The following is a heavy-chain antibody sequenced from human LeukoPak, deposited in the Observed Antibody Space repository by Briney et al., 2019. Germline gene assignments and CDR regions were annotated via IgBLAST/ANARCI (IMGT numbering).Heavy chain of an antibody. CDR2: ISAYNGNT. D-gene: IGHD4-17*01. CDR1: GYTFTSYG. Sequence: ASVKVSCKAPGYTFTSYGISWVRQAPGQGLEWMGWISAYNGNTNYAQKLQGRVTMTTDTSTSTAYMELRSLRSDDTAVYYCATSQRTSTEDWFDPWGQGTLVTVSS. J-gene: IGHJ5*02. CDR3: ATSQRTSTEDWFDP. V-gene: IGHV1-18*01.